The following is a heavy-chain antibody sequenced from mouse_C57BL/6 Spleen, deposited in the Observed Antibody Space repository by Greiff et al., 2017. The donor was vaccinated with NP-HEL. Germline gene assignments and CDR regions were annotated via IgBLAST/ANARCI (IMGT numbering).Heavy chain of an antibody. CDR3: ARSGSNYVRMDY. CDR1: GYAFSSSW. Sequence: VKLMESGPELVQPGASVKISCKASGYAFSSSWMNWVKQRPGKGLEWIGRIYPGDGDTNYNGKFKGKATLTADKSSSTAYMQLSSLTSEDSAVYFCARSGSNYVRMDYWGQGTSVTVSS. J-gene: IGHJ4*01. CDR2: IYPGDGDT. V-gene: IGHV1-82*01. D-gene: IGHD2-5*01.